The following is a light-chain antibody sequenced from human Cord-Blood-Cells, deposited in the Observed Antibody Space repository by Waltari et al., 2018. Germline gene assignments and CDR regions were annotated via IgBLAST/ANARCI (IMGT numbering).Light chain of an antibody. CDR3: NSRDSSGNHVV. V-gene: IGLV3-19*01. Sequence: SSELTQDPAVSVALGQTVRITCHGESLRSYYASWYQQKQGQAPALVIYGKNNRPSGIPDRFSGPSSGNTASLTITGAQAEDEADYYCNSRDSSGNHVVFGGGTKLTVL. CDR2: GKN. J-gene: IGLJ2*01. CDR1: SLRSYY.